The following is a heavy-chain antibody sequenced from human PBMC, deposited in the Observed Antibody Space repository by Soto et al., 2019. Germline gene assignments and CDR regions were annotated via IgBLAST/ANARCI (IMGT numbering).Heavy chain of an antibody. V-gene: IGHV1-69*02. CDR1: GGTFSSYT. Sequence: QVQLVQSGAEVQKPGSSVKVSCKASGGTFSSYTISWVRQAPGQGLEWMGRIIPILGIANYAQKFQGRVTITADKSTSTAYMELSSLRSEDTAVYYCVTGLSSGWYQRDYFDYWGQGTLVTVSS. D-gene: IGHD6-19*01. CDR2: IIPILGIA. J-gene: IGHJ4*02. CDR3: VTGLSSGWYQRDYFDY.